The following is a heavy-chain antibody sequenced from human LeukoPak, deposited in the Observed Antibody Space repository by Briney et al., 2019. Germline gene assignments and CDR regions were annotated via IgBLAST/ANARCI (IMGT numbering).Heavy chain of an antibody. J-gene: IGHJ3*02. CDR2: INPNSGGT. CDR1: GYTFTGYY. Sequence: GVSVNVSCKASGYTFTGYYIHWVRQAPGQGLEWMGWINPNSGGTNYAQKFQGRVTMTRDTSISTAYMELSRLISDDTAVYYCARDWPIYSTSRDAFDIWGQGTLVTVSS. CDR3: ARDWPIYSTSRDAFDI. V-gene: IGHV1-2*02. D-gene: IGHD6-13*01.